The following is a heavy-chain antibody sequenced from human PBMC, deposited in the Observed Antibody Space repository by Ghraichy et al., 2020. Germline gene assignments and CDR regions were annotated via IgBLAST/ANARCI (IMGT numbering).Heavy chain of an antibody. V-gene: IGHV1-18*04. J-gene: IGHJ6*02. CDR1: GYTFTSYG. CDR2: ISAYNGNT. CDR3: ARDNDILTGYYKGWDYYYGMDV. D-gene: IGHD3-9*01. Sequence: ASVKVSCKASGYTFTSYGISWVRQAPGQGLEWMGWISAYNGNTNYAQKLQGRVTMTTDTSTSTAYMELRSLRSDDTAVYYCARDNDILTGYYKGWDYYYGMDVWGQGTTVTVSS.